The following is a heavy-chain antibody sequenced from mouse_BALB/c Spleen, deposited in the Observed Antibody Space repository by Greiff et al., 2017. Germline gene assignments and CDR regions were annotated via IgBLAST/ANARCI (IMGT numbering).Heavy chain of an antibody. J-gene: IGHJ2*01. D-gene: IGHD2-14*01. CDR2: ICGDGST. CDR1: GFSLTGYG. CDR3: AREGYYRYVGGFDD. Sequence: VKLMESGPGLVAPSQSLSITCTVSGFSLTGYGVNWVRQPPGKGLEWLGMICGDGSTDYNSALKSRLSISKDNANSHVFLKMNSLQTDDTARYYWAREGYYRYVGGFDDWGQGTTLTVS. V-gene: IGHV2-6-7*01.